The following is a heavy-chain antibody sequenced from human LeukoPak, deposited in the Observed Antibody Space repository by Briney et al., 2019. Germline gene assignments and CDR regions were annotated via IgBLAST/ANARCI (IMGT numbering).Heavy chain of an antibody. V-gene: IGHV3-23*01. Sequence: QPGGSLRLSCAASGFTFNNYAMNWVRQAPGKGLEWVSSISEGGENTHYADSVKGRFTISRDNSQSTLFLQMTSPRAEDTAVYYCAKQWVDCWGQGTLVTVSS. CDR1: GFTFNNYA. D-gene: IGHD1-26*01. CDR2: ISEGGENT. J-gene: IGHJ4*02. CDR3: AKQWVDC.